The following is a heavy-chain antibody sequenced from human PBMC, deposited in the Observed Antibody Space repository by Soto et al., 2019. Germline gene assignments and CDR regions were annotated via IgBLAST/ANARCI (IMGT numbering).Heavy chain of an antibody. CDR1: GGSISSGDYY. V-gene: IGHV4-30-4*01. Sequence: KPSETLSLTCTVSGGSISSGDYYWSWIRQPPGKGLEWIGYIYYSGSTYYNPSLKSRVTISVDTSKNQFSLKLSSVTAADTAVYYCARAGLEWSYNWFDPWGQGTLVTVSS. D-gene: IGHD3-3*01. CDR3: ARAGLEWSYNWFDP. J-gene: IGHJ5*02. CDR2: IYYSGST.